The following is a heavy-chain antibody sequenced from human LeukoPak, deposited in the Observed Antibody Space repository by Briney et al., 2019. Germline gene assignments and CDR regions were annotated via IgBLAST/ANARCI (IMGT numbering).Heavy chain of an antibody. V-gene: IGHV4-59*01. D-gene: IGHD4-17*01. CDR2: IYYSGST. CDR3: ARDLQIFKYGDADAFDI. Sequence: PSETLSLTCTVSGGSISSYYWSWIRQPPGKGLEWIGYIYYSGSTNYNPSLKSRVTISVDTSKNQFSLKLSSVTAADTAVYYCARDLQIFKYGDADAFDIWGQGTMVTVSS. CDR1: GGSISSYY. J-gene: IGHJ3*02.